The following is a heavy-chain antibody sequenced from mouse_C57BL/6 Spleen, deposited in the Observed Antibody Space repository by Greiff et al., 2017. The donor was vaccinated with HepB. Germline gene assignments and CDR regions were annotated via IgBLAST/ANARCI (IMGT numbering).Heavy chain of an antibody. Sequence: VQLQQSGAELVKPGASVKISCKASGYAFSSYWMNWVKQRPGKGLEWIGQIYPGDGDTNYNGKFKGKATLTADKSSSTAYMQLSSLTSEDSAVYCCARDSPYGYFDYWGQGTTLTVSS. CDR1: GYAFSSYW. V-gene: IGHV1-80*01. CDR3: ARDSPYGYFDY. D-gene: IGHD1-1*02. CDR2: IYPGDGDT. J-gene: IGHJ2*01.